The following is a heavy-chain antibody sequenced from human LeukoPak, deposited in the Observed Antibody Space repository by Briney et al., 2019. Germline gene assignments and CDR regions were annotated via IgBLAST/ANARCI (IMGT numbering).Heavy chain of an antibody. J-gene: IGHJ4*02. CDR3: TRERVDKEQT. CDR1: AHTFTGYY. Sequence: ASVKVSCKASAHTFTGYYMHWVRQAPGQGLEWMGWINPNTGATNYAQKFQGRVTMTRDTSISTVYMELSSLKSDDTAMYYCTRERVDKEQTWGLGTQVTVSA. CDR2: INPNTGAT. V-gene: IGHV1-2*02. D-gene: IGHD1/OR15-1a*01.